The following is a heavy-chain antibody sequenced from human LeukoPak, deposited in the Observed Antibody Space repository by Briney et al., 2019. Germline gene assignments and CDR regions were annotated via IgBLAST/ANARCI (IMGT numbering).Heavy chain of an antibody. CDR2: ISAYNGNT. V-gene: IGHV1-18*01. CDR3: ARNRGDYGDYYYYGMDV. Sequence: ASVKVSCKASGYTFTSYGISWVRQAPGQGLEWMGWISAYNGNTNYAQNLQGRVTMTTDTSTTTAYMELRSLRSDDTAVYYCARNRGDYGDYYYYGMDVWGQGTKVAVSS. D-gene: IGHD4-17*01. CDR1: GYTFTSYG. J-gene: IGHJ6*02.